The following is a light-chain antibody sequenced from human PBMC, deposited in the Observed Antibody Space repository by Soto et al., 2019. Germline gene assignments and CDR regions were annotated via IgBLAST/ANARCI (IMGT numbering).Light chain of an antibody. CDR3: QQYNNWPLMYT. CDR1: QSVSSN. Sequence: EIVMTQSPATLSVSPGERATLSCRASQSVSSNLAWYQQKPGQAPRLLIYGASTRATGIPARFSGSGSVTEFTLTISSLQSEDFAVYYCQQYNNWPLMYTFGQGTKLEIK. CDR2: GAS. J-gene: IGKJ2*01. V-gene: IGKV3-15*01.